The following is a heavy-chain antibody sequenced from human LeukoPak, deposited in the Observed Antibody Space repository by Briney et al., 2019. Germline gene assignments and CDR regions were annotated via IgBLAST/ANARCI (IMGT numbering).Heavy chain of an antibody. V-gene: IGHV3-23*01. Sequence: GGSLRLSCAASGFTFNRNAISWVRQAPGKGLEWASTIGGSGDKTFYADSVKGRFTISRDNSKNMLHLQMSSLTGEDTALYYCVRRGNASSGWGDHDYWGQGALVTVSS. CDR3: VRRGNASSGWGDHDY. CDR2: IGGSGDKT. D-gene: IGHD6-19*01. CDR1: GFTFNRNA. J-gene: IGHJ4*02.